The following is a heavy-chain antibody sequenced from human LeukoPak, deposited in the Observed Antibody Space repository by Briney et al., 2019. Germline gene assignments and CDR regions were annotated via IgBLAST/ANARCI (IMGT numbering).Heavy chain of an antibody. CDR1: GGSFSGYY. V-gene: IGHV4-34*01. Sequence: SETLSLTCAVYGGSFSGYYWSWIRQPPGKGLEWIGENNHSGSTNYNPSLKSRVTISVDTSKNQFSLKLSSVTAADTAVYYCARHPPRITIFWRAHDDAFDIWGQGTMVTVSS. D-gene: IGHD3-9*01. J-gene: IGHJ3*02. CDR2: NNHSGST. CDR3: ARHPPRITIFWRAHDDAFDI.